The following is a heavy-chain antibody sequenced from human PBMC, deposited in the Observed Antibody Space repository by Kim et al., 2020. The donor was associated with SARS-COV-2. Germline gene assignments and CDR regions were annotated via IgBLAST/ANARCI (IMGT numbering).Heavy chain of an antibody. D-gene: IGHD6-13*01. CDR3: ARAVQQLVRYYYYMDV. Sequence: GGSLRLSCAASGFTFSSYIMNWVRQAPGKGLEWVSYISSSSSTIYYADSVKGRFTISRDNAKNSLYLQMNSLRDEDTAVYYCARAVQQLVRYYYYMDVWGKGTTVTVSS. CDR2: ISSSSSTI. V-gene: IGHV3-48*02. J-gene: IGHJ6*03. CDR1: GFTFSSYI.